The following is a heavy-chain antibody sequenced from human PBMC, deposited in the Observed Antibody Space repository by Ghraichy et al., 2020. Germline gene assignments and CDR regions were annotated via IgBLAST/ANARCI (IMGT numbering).Heavy chain of an antibody. V-gene: IGHV4-30-4*02. D-gene: IGHD3-10*01. CDR2: IYYSGST. CDR1: GGSISSGDYY. J-gene: IGHJ5*02. CDR3: ARELWFGVGP. Sequence: SETLSLTCTVSGGSISSGDYYWSWIRQPPGKGLEWIWYIYYSGSTYYNPSLKSRVTISVDTSKNQFSLKLSSVTAADTAVYYCARELWFGVGPWGQGTLVTVSS.